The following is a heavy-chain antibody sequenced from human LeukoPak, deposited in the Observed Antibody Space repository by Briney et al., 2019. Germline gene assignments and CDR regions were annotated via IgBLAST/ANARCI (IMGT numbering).Heavy chain of an antibody. CDR2: FSTSGGST. J-gene: IGHJ1*01. Sequence: GGSLRLSCAASGFTFNSYAMTWVRQAPGKGLEWVSTFSTSGGSTFYADSVKGRFTISRDSSKHTLYLQMNSLRAEDTAVYYCARAPFGPGTYLQYWGQGTLVIVSS. CDR1: GFTFNSYA. CDR3: ARAPFGPGTYLQY. V-gene: IGHV3-23*01. D-gene: IGHD3-10*01.